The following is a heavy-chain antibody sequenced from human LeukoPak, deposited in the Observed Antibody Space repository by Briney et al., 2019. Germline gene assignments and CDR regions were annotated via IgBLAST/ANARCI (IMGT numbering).Heavy chain of an antibody. CDR1: GFTFDDYA. Sequence: PGGSLRLSCAASGFTFDDYAMHWVRQAPGKGLEWVSGISWNSGSIGYADSVKGRFTISRDNAKNSLYLQMNSLRAEDTAVYYCAREAAAGYYYMDVWGKGTTVTISS. V-gene: IGHV3-9*01. CDR2: ISWNSGSI. D-gene: IGHD6-13*01. J-gene: IGHJ6*03. CDR3: AREAAAGYYYMDV.